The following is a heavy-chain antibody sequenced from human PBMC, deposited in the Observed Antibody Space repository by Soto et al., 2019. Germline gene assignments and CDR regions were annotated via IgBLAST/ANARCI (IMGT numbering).Heavy chain of an antibody. CDR3: AREYYSSGTH. J-gene: IGHJ1*01. Sequence: EVQLVESGGGLVQPGGSLRLSCAASGFTFSTYWMQWVRQVPGEGLVWVSSISENGGITTYADSVKVRFTISRDNAKNTLYLQMNGLRVEDTAIYYCAREYYSSGTHWGQGTLVTVST. D-gene: IGHD3-10*01. V-gene: IGHV3-74*01. CDR2: ISENGGIT. CDR1: GFTFSTYW.